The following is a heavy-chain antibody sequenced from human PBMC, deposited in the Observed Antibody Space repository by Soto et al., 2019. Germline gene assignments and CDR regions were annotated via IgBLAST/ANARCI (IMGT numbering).Heavy chain of an antibody. CDR2: VNNGGNT. D-gene: IGHD2-8*02. J-gene: IGHJ4*02. V-gene: IGHV3-66*01. CDR1: GLTVTRSV. CDR3: ASRHPGYCTATRCPFDY. Sequence: EVQLVESGGGLVQPGGSQRLSCAFSGLTVTRSVMSWVRQAPGKGLEWVSAVNNGGNTYYADAVKGRFTISTDNFRNTLYLQMNSLRAEDTAVYYCASRHPGYCTATRCPFDYWGRGTLVTVSS.